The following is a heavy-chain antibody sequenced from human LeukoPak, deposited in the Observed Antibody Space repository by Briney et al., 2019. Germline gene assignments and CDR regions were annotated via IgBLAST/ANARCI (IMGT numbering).Heavy chain of an antibody. Sequence: SETLSLTCTVSGGSISSGSYYWSWIRQPAGKGLEWIGRIYTTGSTNYNPSLKSRVTISLDTSKNQFSLKLSSVTAADKAGYYRARKDSSGYPGGGEYFQHWGQGTLVTVSS. D-gene: IGHD3-22*01. CDR1: GGSISSGSYY. CDR3: ARKDSSGYPGGGEYFQH. CDR2: IYTTGST. J-gene: IGHJ1*01. V-gene: IGHV4-61*02.